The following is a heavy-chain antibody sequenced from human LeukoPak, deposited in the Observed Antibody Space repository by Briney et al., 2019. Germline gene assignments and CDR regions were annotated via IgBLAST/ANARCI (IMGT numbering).Heavy chain of an antibody. CDR1: GGSISSSSYY. D-gene: IGHD3-10*01. J-gene: IGHJ6*02. CDR3: ARGWLGKNYYGMDV. V-gene: IGHV4-61*05. Sequence: PSETLSLTCTVSGGSISSSSYYWGWIRQPPGKGLEWIGYIYYSGSTNYNPSLKSRVTISVDTSKNQFSLKLSSVTAADTAVYYCARGWLGKNYYGMDVWGQGTTVTVSS. CDR2: IYYSGST.